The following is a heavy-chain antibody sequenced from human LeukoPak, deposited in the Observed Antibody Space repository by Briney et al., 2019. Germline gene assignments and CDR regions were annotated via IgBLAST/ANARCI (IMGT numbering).Heavy chain of an antibody. CDR1: GFTFSSYS. CDR3: ATYRQVLLPFES. J-gene: IGHJ4*02. CDR2: ISSSSSYI. Sequence: PGGSLRLSCAASGFTFSSYSMNWVRQAPGKGLEWVSSISSSSSYIYYADSVKGRFTISRDNAKNSLYLQMNSLRAEDTAIYYCATYRQVLLPFESWGRGTLVTVSS. V-gene: IGHV3-21*04. D-gene: IGHD2-8*02.